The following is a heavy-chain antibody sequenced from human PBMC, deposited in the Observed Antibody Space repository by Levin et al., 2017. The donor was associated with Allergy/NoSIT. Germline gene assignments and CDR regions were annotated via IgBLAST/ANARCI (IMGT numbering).Heavy chain of an antibody. Sequence: GSLRLSCTVSGGSISSYYWSWIRQPPGKGLEWIGYIYYSGSTNYNPSLKSRVTISVDTSKNQFSLKLSSVTAADTAVYYCARAGRGYSYGSLDYWGQGTLVTVSS. V-gene: IGHV4-59*01. J-gene: IGHJ4*02. CDR2: IYYSGST. CDR3: ARAGRGYSYGSLDY. D-gene: IGHD5-18*01. CDR1: GGSISSYY.